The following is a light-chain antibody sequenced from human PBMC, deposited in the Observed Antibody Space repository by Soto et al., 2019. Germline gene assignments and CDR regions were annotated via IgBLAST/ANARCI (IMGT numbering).Light chain of an antibody. V-gene: IGKV1-12*01. CDR2: GAS. J-gene: IGKJ2*01. Sequence: DIQMTQSPSSVSASVGDRLTITCRASRDISNSLAWYQQTPGKAPKPLLPGASSLHRGVPSRYSGSGAGTEFRLTIRSLQTEDFATYCCQQTRDFPRTFGQGTKVDVK. CDR1: RDISNS. CDR3: QQTRDFPRT.